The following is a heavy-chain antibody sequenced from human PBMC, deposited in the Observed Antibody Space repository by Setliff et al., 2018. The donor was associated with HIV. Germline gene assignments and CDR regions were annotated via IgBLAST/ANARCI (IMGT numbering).Heavy chain of an antibody. CDR2: INPSEGNT. D-gene: IGHD5-18*01. J-gene: IGHJ4*02. Sequence: ASVKVSCKASGYTFTGYYIHWVRQAPGRGLEWLGVINPSEGNTNRAPRFQDRVIVTRDTSTSTVYLEVRRLTSEDTAMYYCARDLIQPVSDYYFDFWGQGTLVTVSS. CDR3: ARDLIQPVSDYYFDF. V-gene: IGHV1-46*01. CDR1: GYTFTGYY.